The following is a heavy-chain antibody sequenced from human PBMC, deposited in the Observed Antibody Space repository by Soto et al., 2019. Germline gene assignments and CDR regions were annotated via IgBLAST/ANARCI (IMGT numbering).Heavy chain of an antibody. CDR3: AKDPGYCTNGVCPYYFDY. J-gene: IGHJ4*02. CDR1: GFPFRSYC. V-gene: IGHV3-30*18. D-gene: IGHD2-8*01. Sequence: PGGSLSLSCAASGFPFRSYCMHWVRQAPGKGLEWVAVISYEGSNKYYADSVKGRFTISRDNSKNTLYLQMNSLRAEDTAVYYFAKDPGYCTNGVCPYYFDYWGQGTLVTVSS. CDR2: ISYEGSNK.